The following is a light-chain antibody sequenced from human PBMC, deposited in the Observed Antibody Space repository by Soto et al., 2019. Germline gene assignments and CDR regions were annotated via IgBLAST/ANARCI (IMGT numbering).Light chain of an antibody. Sequence: EIVLTQSPAPPSLSPGERATLSSTASQSVGSSLAWYQQKPGQAPRLLIYDASNRATGIPARFSGSGSGTDFTLTISSLESEDFAVYYCLQRGDWPPLTFGQGTKVDIK. CDR3: LQRGDWPPLT. J-gene: IGKJ1*01. CDR1: QSVGSS. V-gene: IGKV3-11*01. CDR2: DAS.